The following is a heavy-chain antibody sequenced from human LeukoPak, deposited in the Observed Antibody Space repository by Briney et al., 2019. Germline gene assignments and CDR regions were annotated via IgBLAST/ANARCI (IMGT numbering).Heavy chain of an antibody. Sequence: SETLSLTCGVYGGSFSNYYLTWIRKPPGKGLEWIGEIHPSGSPNYNPSLRRRVTICRDMSKNQFSLTLTSLTAADTAVYSCARGEDQYKLGNYWGQGTPVTVSS. V-gene: IGHV4-34*01. CDR3: ARGEDQYKLGNY. J-gene: IGHJ4*02. D-gene: IGHD1-1*01. CDR1: GGSFSNYY. CDR2: IHPSGSP.